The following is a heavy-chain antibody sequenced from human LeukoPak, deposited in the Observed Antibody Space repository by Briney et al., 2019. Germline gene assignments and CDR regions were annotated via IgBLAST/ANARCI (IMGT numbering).Heavy chain of an antibody. CDR3: ARVGKKYSSGWYDGDY. CDR2: IIPIFGTA. J-gene: IGHJ4*02. D-gene: IGHD6-19*01. Sequence: SVKASCKASGGTFTSYAISWVRQAPGQGLEWMGGIIPIFGTANYAQKFQGRVTITADKSTSTAYMELSSLRSEDTAVYYCARVGKKYSSGWYDGDYWGQGTLVTVSS. CDR1: GGTFTSYA. V-gene: IGHV1-69*06.